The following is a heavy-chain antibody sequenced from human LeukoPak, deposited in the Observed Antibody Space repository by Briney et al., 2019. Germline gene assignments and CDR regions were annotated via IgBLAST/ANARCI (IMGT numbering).Heavy chain of an antibody. Sequence: SETLSLTCAVFGGSFSGYYWSLIRQPPGKGLEWIGEINHSGSTNYNPSLKSRVTISVDTSKNQFSLKLSSVTAADTAVYYCARGAPGLYCSGGSCYSVLDYWGQGTLVTVSS. CDR3: ARGAPGLYCSGGSCYSVLDY. J-gene: IGHJ4*02. V-gene: IGHV4-34*01. D-gene: IGHD2-15*01. CDR1: GGSFSGYY. CDR2: INHSGST.